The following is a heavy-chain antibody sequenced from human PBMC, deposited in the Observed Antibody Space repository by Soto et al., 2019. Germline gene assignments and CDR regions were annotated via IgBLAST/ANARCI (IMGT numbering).Heavy chain of an antibody. Sequence: SVKVSCKASGGTFSSYTISWVRQAPGQGLEWMGRIIPINGITNYAQKLQGRVTMTTDTSTSTAYMELRSLRSDDTAVYYCARALGGRAGTTYFDYWGQGTLVTVSS. CDR2: IIPINGIT. J-gene: IGHJ4*02. CDR1: GGTFSSYT. CDR3: ARALGGRAGTTYFDY. D-gene: IGHD1-1*01. V-gene: IGHV1-69*02.